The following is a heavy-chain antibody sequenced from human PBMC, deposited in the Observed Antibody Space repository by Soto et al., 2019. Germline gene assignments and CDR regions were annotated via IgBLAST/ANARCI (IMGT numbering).Heavy chain of an antibody. CDR1: GYSFTSYW. J-gene: IGHJ3*02. D-gene: IGHD3-3*01. CDR2: IYPGDSDT. Sequence: GESLKISCKGSGYSFTSYWIGWVRQMPGKGLEWMGIIYPGDSDTRYSPSFQGQVTISADNSISTAYLQLSSLKASDTAMYYCARFLLGDFGLASDAFDIWGQGTMVTVSS. CDR3: ARFLLGDFGLASDAFDI. V-gene: IGHV5-51*01.